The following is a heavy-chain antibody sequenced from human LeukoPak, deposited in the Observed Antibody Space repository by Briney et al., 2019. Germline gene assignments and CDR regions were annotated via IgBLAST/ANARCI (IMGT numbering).Heavy chain of an antibody. CDR2: ISGSGGST. CDR1: GFTFSSYA. CDR3: AKAQRDFVVVVAATRDYYYYGMDV. Sequence: GGSLRLSCAASGFTFSSYAMSWVRQAPGKGLEWVSAISGSGGSTYYADSVKGRFTISRDNSKNTLYLQMNSLRAEDTAVYYCAKAQRDFVVVVAATRDYYYYGMDVWGQGTTVTVSS. J-gene: IGHJ6*02. D-gene: IGHD2-15*01. V-gene: IGHV3-23*01.